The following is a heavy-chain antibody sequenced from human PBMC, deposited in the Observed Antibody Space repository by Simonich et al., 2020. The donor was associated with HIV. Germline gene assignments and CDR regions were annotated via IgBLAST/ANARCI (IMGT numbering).Heavy chain of an antibody. CDR1: GGSFSGYY. J-gene: IGHJ5*02. CDR3: ASHYGGNHLNWFDP. Sequence: QVQLQQWGAGLLKPSETLSLTCAVYGGSFSGYYWSWIRQPPGKGLAWIGEINHSGSTNSNPSPKIRVTISVDTSKNQFSLKLSSVTAADTAVYYCASHYGGNHLNWFDPWGQGTLVTVSS. V-gene: IGHV4-34*01. CDR2: INHSGST. D-gene: IGHD2-15*01.